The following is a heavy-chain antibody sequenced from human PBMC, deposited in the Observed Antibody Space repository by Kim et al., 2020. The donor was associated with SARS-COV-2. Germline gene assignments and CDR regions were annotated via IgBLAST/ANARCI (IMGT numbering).Heavy chain of an antibody. CDR2: IYHSGST. V-gene: IGHV4-4*02. J-gene: IGHJ4*02. D-gene: IGHD2-2*01. CDR1: GGSISSSNW. Sequence: SETLSLTCAVSGGSISSSNWWSWVRQPPGKGLEWIGEIYHSGSTNYNPSLKSRVTISVDKSKNQFSLKLSSVTAADTAVYYCAGGVVVPAAMVPPYSSSWYSIDYWGQGTLVTVSS. CDR3: AGGVVVPAAMVPPYSSSWYSIDY.